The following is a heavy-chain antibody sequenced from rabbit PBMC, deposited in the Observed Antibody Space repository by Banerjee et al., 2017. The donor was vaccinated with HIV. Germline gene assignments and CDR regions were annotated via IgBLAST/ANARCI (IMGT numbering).Heavy chain of an antibody. CDR1: GFTISSHW. CDR2: IDAGSISST. D-gene: IGHD4-2*01. V-gene: IGHV1S40*01. CDR3: ASVAAGSRYFNL. J-gene: IGHJ4*01. Sequence: QSLEESGGDLVKPGASLTLTCTASGFTISSHWICWVRQAPGKGLEWIACIDAGSISSTDYASWAKGRFTISKTSSTTVTLQMTSLTAADTATYFCASVAAGSRYFNLWGQGTLVTVS.